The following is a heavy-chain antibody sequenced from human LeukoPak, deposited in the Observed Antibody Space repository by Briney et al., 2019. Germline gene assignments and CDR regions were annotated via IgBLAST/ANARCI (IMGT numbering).Heavy chain of an antibody. D-gene: IGHD2-8*01. V-gene: IGHV4-4*02. CDR3: SRENGAFSPFGY. Sequence: SETLSLTFGGSGGSISNTNWWSWVRQPPGQGLEWIGEISLTGLTHYNPSLESRVTVSLDKSKNQLSLNLTPVSAADTAVYYCSRENGAFSPFGYWGQGTLVTVLS. CDR2: ISLTGLT. CDR1: GGSISNTNW. J-gene: IGHJ4*02.